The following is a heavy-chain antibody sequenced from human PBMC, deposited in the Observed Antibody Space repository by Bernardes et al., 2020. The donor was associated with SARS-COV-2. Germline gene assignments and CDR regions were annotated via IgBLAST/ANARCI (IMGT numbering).Heavy chain of an antibody. CDR2: ISYDGSNK. CDR1: GFTFSSYA. CDR3: ARERGIVVVPAAIFWFDP. Sequence: GSLRRSCAASGFTFSSYAMHWVRQAPGKGLEWVAVISYDGSNKYYADSVKGRFTISRDNSKNTLYLQMNSLRAEDTAVYYCARERGIVVVPAAIFWFDPWGQGTLVTVSS. V-gene: IGHV3-30*04. J-gene: IGHJ5*02. D-gene: IGHD2-2*01.